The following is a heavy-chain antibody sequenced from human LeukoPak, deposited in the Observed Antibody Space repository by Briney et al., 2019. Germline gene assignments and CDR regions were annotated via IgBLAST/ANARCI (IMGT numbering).Heavy chain of an antibody. CDR1: GFTFSSYG. CDR2: VSDDGNNK. V-gene: IGHV3-30*18. CDR3: AKPRLRGGYLFDY. D-gene: IGHD5-12*01. Sequence: GRSLRLSCAASGFTFSSYGMHWVRQAPGKGLEWMAVVSDDGNNKYYEDSVRGRFTISRDNSKNTLYLQMSSLRDEDTAVYYCAKPRLRGGYLFDYWGQGTLVTVSS. J-gene: IGHJ4*02.